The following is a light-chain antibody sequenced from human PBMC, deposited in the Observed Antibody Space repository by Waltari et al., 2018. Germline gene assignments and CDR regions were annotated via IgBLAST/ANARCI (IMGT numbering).Light chain of an antibody. V-gene: IGKV3-20*01. CDR3: QHYDRSPLYT. CDR1: QSVSSDY. CDR2: GAY. J-gene: IGKJ2*01. Sequence: EIVLTQSPGTLSLSPGDRATLSCMARQSVSSDYLAWYQQKPGQAPRLLIYGAYSRATGIPDRFSGSGSGTDFTLTISRLEPEDSAVYYCQHYDRSPLYTFGQGTKLEIK.